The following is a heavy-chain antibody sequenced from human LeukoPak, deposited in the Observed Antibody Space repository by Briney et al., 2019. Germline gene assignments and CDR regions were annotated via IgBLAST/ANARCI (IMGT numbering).Heavy chain of an antibody. CDR3: ARHLRYGGNANFDY. Sequence: LETLSLTCTVSGDSITGYWWSWIRQPPGKGLEWIGHISHSGATNYSPSLKGRLTILVDTSKNQFTLTLSSVTAADTAVYYCARHLRYGGNANFDYWGQGTLVTVSP. J-gene: IGHJ4*02. CDR1: GDSITGYW. CDR2: ISHSGAT. V-gene: IGHV4-59*08. D-gene: IGHD4-23*01.